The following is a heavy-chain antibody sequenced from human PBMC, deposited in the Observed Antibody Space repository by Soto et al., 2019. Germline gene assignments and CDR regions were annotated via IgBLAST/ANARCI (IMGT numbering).Heavy chain of an antibody. CDR2: IWYDGSNK. CDR1: GFTFSSYG. D-gene: IGHD6-13*01. J-gene: IGHJ4*02. Sequence: PGGSLRLSCAASGFTFSSYGMHWVRQAPGKGLEWVAVIWYDGSNKYYADSVKGRFTISRDNSKNTLYLQMNSLRAEDTAVYYCARDWGQQLVRYYFDYWGQGTLVTVSS. CDR3: ARDWGQQLVRYYFDY. V-gene: IGHV3-33*01.